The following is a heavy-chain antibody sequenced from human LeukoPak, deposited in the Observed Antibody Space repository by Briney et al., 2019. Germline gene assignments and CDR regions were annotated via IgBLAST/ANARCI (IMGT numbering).Heavy chain of an antibody. CDR2: IYYSGST. D-gene: IGHD2-21*02. Sequence: SETLSLTCTVSGGSISSYYWSWIRQSPGKGLKWIGYIYYSGSTNYNPSLKSRVTISVDTSKNQFSLKLSSVTAADTAVYYCARGLAYCGGDCYPDAFDIWGQGTMVTVSS. J-gene: IGHJ3*02. CDR3: ARGLAYCGGDCYPDAFDI. V-gene: IGHV4-59*01. CDR1: GGSISSYY.